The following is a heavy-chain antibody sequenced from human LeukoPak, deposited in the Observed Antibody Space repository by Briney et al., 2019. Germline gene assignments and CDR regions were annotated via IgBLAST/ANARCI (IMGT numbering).Heavy chain of an antibody. D-gene: IGHD2-21*01. CDR3: ARVGPTSCGGSCPFDY. Sequence: GGSLRLSCAASGFSFSDYFMSWIRQAPGKGLEWVSYISSSGSIIHYADSVKGRFTISRGNAKNSLYLLMNSLRAEDTAVYYCARVGPTSCGGSCPFDYWGQGTLVTVSS. V-gene: IGHV3-11*04. CDR1: GFSFSDYF. J-gene: IGHJ4*02. CDR2: ISSSGSII.